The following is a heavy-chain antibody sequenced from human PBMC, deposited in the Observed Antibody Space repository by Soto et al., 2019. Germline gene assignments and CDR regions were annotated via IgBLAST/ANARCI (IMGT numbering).Heavy chain of an antibody. V-gene: IGHV3-33*01. Sequence: GGSLRLSCAASGFTFSSYGMHWVRQAPGKGLEWVAVIWYDGSNKYYADSVKGRFTISRDNSKNTLYLQMNSLRAEDTAVYYCARDFYYYDSSGYYYTHGMDVWGQGTTVTVSS. CDR3: ARDFYYYDSSGYYYTHGMDV. CDR2: IWYDGSNK. J-gene: IGHJ6*02. CDR1: GFTFSSYG. D-gene: IGHD3-22*01.